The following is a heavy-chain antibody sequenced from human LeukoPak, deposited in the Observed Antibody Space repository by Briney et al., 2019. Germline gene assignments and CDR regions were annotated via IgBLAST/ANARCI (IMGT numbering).Heavy chain of an antibody. V-gene: IGHV3-23*01. J-gene: IGHJ4*02. CDR3: AKDRKAGYSSGWSFDY. CDR2: ISGSGGST. D-gene: IGHD6-19*01. CDR1: GFTFSSYA. Sequence: GGSLRLSCAASGFTFSSYAMSWVRQAPGKGLEWVSAISGSGGSTYYADSVKGRFTISRDNSKNTPYLQMNSLRAEDTAVYYCAKDRKAGYSSGWSFDYWGQGTLVTVSS.